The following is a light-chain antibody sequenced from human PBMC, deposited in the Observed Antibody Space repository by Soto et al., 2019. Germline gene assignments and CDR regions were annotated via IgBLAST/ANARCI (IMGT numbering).Light chain of an antibody. Sequence: QSVLTQPPSVSGAPGQRVTISCTGSSSNIGAGYDVHWYQQLPGTAPKLLISGNNNRPSGVPDRFSGSKSGTSASLAINGLQAEDEADYYCQSYDISVSKVVFGGGTKLTVL. CDR3: QSYDISVSKVV. CDR1: SSNIGAGYD. J-gene: IGLJ2*01. CDR2: GNN. V-gene: IGLV1-40*01.